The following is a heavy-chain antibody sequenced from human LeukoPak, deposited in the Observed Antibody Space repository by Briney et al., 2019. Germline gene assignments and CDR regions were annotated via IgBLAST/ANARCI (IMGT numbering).Heavy chain of an antibody. V-gene: IGHV3-21*01. Sequence: GGSLRLSCAASGFTFSSYSMNWVRQAPGKGLEWVSSISSSSSYIYYADSVKGRFTISRDNAKNSLYLQMNSLRAEDTAVYYCARTYSSLRGMFDYWGQGTLVTVSS. CDR3: ARTYSSLRGMFDY. CDR2: ISSSSSYI. CDR1: GFTFSSYS. J-gene: IGHJ4*02. D-gene: IGHD6-6*01.